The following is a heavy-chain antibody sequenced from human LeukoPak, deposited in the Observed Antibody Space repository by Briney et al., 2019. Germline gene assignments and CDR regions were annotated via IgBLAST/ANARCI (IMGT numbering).Heavy chain of an antibody. D-gene: IGHD2-21*01. V-gene: IGHV3-53*01. CDR1: GFTFSSYW. Sequence: QPGGSLRLSCAASGFTFSSYWMSWVRQAPGKGLEWVSVIYSGGSTYYADSVKGRFTISRDNSKNTLYLQMNSLRAEDTAVYYCARGVVGPNYYYYYGMDVWGQGTTVTVSS. J-gene: IGHJ6*02. CDR3: ARGVVGPNYYYYYGMDV. CDR2: IYSGGST.